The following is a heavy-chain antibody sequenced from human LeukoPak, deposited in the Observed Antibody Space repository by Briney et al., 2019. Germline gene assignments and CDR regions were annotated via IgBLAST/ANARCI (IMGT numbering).Heavy chain of an antibody. V-gene: IGHV3-74*01. D-gene: IGHD4-17*01. CDR2: SNSDGSST. J-gene: IGHJ4*02. CDR3: ARGGDYPFDY. CDR1: GFTFSSYW. Sequence: GGSLTLPCAASGFTFSSYWMHWLRQAPGKGLVWVSRSNSDGSSTNYADSVKGRFTISRDNAKNTLYLQMNSLRAEDTAVYYCARGGDYPFDYWGQGTLVTVSS.